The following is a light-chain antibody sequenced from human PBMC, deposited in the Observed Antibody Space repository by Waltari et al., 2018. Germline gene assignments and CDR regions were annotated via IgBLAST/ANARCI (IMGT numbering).Light chain of an antibody. J-gene: IGLJ3*02. Sequence: QSVLTQPPSVSGAPGQRVTISCTGSGSNIRAGHDVHWYHQLPRAAPKLLIYGSSTRPLGVPDRFFGSTSGTSASLAITGLQAEDEADYYCQSYDTSLSVVFGGGTKLTVL. V-gene: IGLV1-40*01. CDR3: QSYDTSLSVV. CDR2: GSS. CDR1: GSNIRAGHD.